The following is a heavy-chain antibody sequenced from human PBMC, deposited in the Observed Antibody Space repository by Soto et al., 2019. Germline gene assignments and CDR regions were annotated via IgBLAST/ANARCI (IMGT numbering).Heavy chain of an antibody. J-gene: IGHJ4*02. D-gene: IGHD3-3*01. Sequence: QVQLVQSGAEVKKPGSSVKVSCKASGGTFSSYAISWVRQAPGQGLEWMGGIIPIFGTANYAQKFQGRVTITADESTSTAYMELSSLRSEDTAVYYCARELIRKCDFWSGYHQIGFDYWGQGTLVTVSS. CDR1: GGTFSSYA. V-gene: IGHV1-69*01. CDR2: IIPIFGTA. CDR3: ARELIRKCDFWSGYHQIGFDY.